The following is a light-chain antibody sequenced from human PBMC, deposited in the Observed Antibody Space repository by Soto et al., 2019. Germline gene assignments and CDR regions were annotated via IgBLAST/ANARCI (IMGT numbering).Light chain of an antibody. CDR3: HSYDTHLREV. J-gene: IGLJ1*01. CDR2: ANN. CDR1: SSNIGAGYD. Sequence: QSVLTQPPSVSGAPGQRVTISCTGSSSNIGAGYDVHWYQQFPGTAPKLLIYANNNRPSGVPDRLSASKSGTSASVAITGLQADDEAYYYRHSYDTHLREVFGTGTKLTVL. V-gene: IGLV1-40*01.